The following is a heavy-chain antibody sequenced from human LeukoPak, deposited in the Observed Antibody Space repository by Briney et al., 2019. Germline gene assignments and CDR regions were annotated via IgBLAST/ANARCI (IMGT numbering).Heavy chain of an antibody. CDR2: IYYSGST. CDR1: GGSIRSYY. J-gene: IGHJ4*02. Sequence: SETLSLTCTVSGGSIRSYYWSWTRQPPGKGLEWIGYIYYSGSTNYNPSLKSRVIISVDTSKNQFSLKLSSVTAADTAVYYCARGRWLSNFDYWGQGTLVTVSS. D-gene: IGHD5-24*01. CDR3: ARGRWLSNFDY. V-gene: IGHV4-59*01.